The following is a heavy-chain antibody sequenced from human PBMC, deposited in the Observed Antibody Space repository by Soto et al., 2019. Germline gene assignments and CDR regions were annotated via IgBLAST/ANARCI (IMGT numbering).Heavy chain of an antibody. CDR1: GCTFVNYG. V-gene: IGHV1-18*01. J-gene: IGHJ6*02. D-gene: IGHD3-16*01. CDR2: ISPYTGNT. Sequence: QVQLVRSGDEVKKRGASVKVSCKAYGCTFVNYGIAWVRQAPRQGLEWMGWISPYTGNTHSASKVQGRLTMTTDTSTSTAYTDLGSLTSDDTAVYYCVMVDNYVTPTPQDVWGQGTTVTVSS. CDR3: VMVDNYVTPTPQDV.